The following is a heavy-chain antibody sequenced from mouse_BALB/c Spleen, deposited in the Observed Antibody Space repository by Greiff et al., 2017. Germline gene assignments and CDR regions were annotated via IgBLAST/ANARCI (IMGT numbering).Heavy chain of an antibody. CDR2: IDPSDSYT. CDR1: GYTFTSYW. CDR3: ARGGAFDY. J-gene: IGHJ2*01. Sequence: VQLQQPGAELVKPGASVKLSCKASGYTFTSYWMHWVKQRPGQGLEWIGEIDPSDSYTNYNQKFKGKATLTVDQSSSTAYMQLSSLTSEDSAVYYCARGGAFDYWGQGTTLTVSS. V-gene: IGHV1-69*02. D-gene: IGHD3-1*01.